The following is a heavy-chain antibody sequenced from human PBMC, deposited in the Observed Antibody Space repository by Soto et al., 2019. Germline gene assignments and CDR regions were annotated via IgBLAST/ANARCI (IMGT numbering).Heavy chain of an antibody. V-gene: IGHV3-30*18. CDR1: GFTFSSYG. CDR2: ISYDGSNK. D-gene: IGHD2-2*01. J-gene: IGHJ6*02. CDR3: AKDQKNIVVVPAAMRGYGMDV. Sequence: QVQLVESGGGVVQPGRSLRLSCAASGFTFSSYGMHWVRQAPGKGLEWVADISYDGSNKYYADSVKGRFTISRDNSKNTLNLQMNSLRAEDTAVYYCAKDQKNIVVVPAAMRGYGMDVWGQGTTVTVSS.